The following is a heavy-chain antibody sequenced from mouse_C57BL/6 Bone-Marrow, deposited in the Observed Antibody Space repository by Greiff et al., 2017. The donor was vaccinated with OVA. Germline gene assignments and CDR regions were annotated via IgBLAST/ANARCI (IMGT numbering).Heavy chain of an antibody. V-gene: IGHV1-4*01. CDR1: GYTFTSYT. D-gene: IGHD2-14*01. CDR2: INPSSGYT. J-gene: IGHJ3*01. Sequence: QVQLQQSGAELARPGASVKMSCKASGYTFTSYTMHWVKQRPGQGLEWIGHINPSSGYTKYNQKFKDKATLTADKSSSTAYMQLSSLTSEDSAVYYCARSGGIWFAYWGQGTLVTVSA. CDR3: ARSGGIWFAY.